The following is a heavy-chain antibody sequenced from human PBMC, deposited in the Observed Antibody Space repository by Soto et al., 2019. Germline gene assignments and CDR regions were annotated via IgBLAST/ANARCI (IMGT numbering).Heavy chain of an antibody. D-gene: IGHD3-10*01. CDR3: APLSVSPSAPYGIHV. Sequence: PETLSLTCSVPGYSVSSSDYCWAWLRQPPGKGLERIGSMLYSGLTYYNPSLKSPVTLSVDTSKNQFTVRLNSVTASDTAVYYCAPLSVSPSAPYGIHVWGQGTTVTVSS. CDR1: GYSVSSSDYC. V-gene: IGHV4-39*01. CDR2: MLYSGLT. J-gene: IGHJ6*02.